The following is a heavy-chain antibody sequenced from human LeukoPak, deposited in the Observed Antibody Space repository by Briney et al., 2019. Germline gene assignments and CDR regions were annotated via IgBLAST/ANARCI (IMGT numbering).Heavy chain of an antibody. CDR3: ARGEMYYDSSGYNY. Sequence: ASVKVSCKASGYTFTGYYMHWVRPAPGQGLEWMGRINPNSGGTNYAQKFQGRVTMTRDTSIGTAYMELSRLRSDDTAVYYCARGEMYYDSSGYNYWGQGTLVTVSS. J-gene: IGHJ4*02. CDR2: INPNSGGT. CDR1: GYTFTGYY. V-gene: IGHV1-2*06. D-gene: IGHD3-22*01.